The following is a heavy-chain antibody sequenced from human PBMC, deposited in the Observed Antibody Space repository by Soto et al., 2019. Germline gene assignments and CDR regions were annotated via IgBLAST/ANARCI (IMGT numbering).Heavy chain of an antibody. D-gene: IGHD3-22*01. V-gene: IGHV5-51*01. CDR3: ARPIGALSTTDFTY. J-gene: IGHJ4*02. CDR1: GYSFPKYY. CDR2: IYPDDSDT. Sequence: PGESLKISCKGSGYSFPKYYIGWVRQMPGKDLEWMAIIYPDDSDTRYSPSFQGQVTISADKSISTAYLQWSSLKASDTAMYYCARPIGALSTTDFTYWGQGTLVTVSS.